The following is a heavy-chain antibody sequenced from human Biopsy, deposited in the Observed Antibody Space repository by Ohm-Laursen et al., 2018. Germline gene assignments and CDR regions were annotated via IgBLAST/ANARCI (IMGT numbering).Heavy chain of an antibody. V-gene: IGHV1-2*06. CDR1: SYTFTDYN. D-gene: IGHD2-8*01. Sequence: ASVKVSCKASSYTFTDYNIHWMRQAPGQGLEWLGHINCKTGATNYAQKFQGTVTMTRDTSISTAYLALGSLRSADTAIYYCARDPLNGHKHFDYWGQGSLVTVSS. J-gene: IGHJ4*02. CDR3: ARDPLNGHKHFDY. CDR2: INCKTGAT.